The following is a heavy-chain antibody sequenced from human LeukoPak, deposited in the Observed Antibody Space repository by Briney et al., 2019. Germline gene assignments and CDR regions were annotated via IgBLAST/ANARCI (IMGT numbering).Heavy chain of an antibody. Sequence: GGSLRLSCAASGITFSSHWMTWVRQAAGKGLEWVANIKQDGSEKYYVDSVKGRFTISRDNAKNSLYLQMNSLRAEDTAVYYCARRDYYDSSGDSKPDYWGQGTLVTVSS. CDR1: GITFSSHW. V-gene: IGHV3-7*01. CDR3: ARRDYYDSSGDSKPDY. D-gene: IGHD3-22*01. J-gene: IGHJ4*02. CDR2: IKQDGSEK.